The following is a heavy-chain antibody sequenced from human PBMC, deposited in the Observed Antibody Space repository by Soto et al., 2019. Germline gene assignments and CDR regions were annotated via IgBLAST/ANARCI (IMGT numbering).Heavy chain of an antibody. V-gene: IGHV3-7*05. CDR1: GFTFSSYW. Sequence: GGSLRLSCAASGFTFSSYWMSWVRQAPGKGLEWVANIKQDGSEKYYVDSVKGRFTISRDNAKNSLYLQMNSLRAEDTAVYYCARHATYYYGSASSYYFDYWGQGTLVTVSS. CDR2: IKQDGSEK. CDR3: ARHATYYYGSASSYYFDY. J-gene: IGHJ4*02. D-gene: IGHD3-10*01.